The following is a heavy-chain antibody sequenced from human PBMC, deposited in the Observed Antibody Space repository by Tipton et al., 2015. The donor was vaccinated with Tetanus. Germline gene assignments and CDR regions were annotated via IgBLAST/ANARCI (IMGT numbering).Heavy chain of an antibody. CDR1: GFIFSNAW. Sequence: QLVQSGGGLEKPGGSLRLSCAASGFIFSNAWMSWVRQAPGKGLEWVGRIKSNADGGATDYAAPLKGRFIISRDDSKNTLYLQMNSLKTEDKAVHYCTTGLVTSGRGFDYWGQGTLVTVSS. D-gene: IGHD3-10*01. CDR2: IKSNADGGAT. V-gene: IGHV3-15*01. J-gene: IGHJ4*02. CDR3: TTGLVTSGRGFDY.